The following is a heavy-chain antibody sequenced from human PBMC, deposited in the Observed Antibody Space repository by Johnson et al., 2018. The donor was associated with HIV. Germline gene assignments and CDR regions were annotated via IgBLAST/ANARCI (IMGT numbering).Heavy chain of an antibody. CDR2: ISSSGTTV. V-gene: IGHV3-11*04. J-gene: IGHJ3*02. CDR3: ARVTPQRGGNDAFDI. D-gene: IGHD3-16*01. CDR1: GFTFSDYY. Sequence: QVQLVESGGGLVKPGGSLRLSCAASGFTFSDYYMSWIRQTPGKGLEWVSYISSSGTTVYHTDSVKGRFSISRDNAKHSLYLQMNSLRAEDTAVYYCARVTPQRGGNDAFDIWGQGTMVTVSS.